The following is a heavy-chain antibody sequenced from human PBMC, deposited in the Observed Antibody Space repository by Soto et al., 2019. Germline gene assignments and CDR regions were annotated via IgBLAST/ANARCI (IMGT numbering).Heavy chain of an antibody. CDR3: ARDPGKSGWFDP. CDR2: IYYSGST. J-gene: IGHJ5*02. Sequence: PSETLSLTCTVSGGSISSGGYYWSWIRQHPGKGLEWIGYIYYSGSTYYNPSLKSRVTISVDTSKNQFSLKLSSVTAADTAVYYCARDPGKSGWFDPWGQGTLVTAPQ. CDR1: GGSISSGGYY. V-gene: IGHV4-31*03.